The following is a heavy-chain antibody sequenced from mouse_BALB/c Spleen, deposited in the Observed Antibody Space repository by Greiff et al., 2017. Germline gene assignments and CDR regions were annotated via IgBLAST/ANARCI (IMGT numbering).Heavy chain of an antibody. V-gene: IGHV2-4-1*01. CDR1: GFSLTSYG. CDR3: ATLDPRRAY. D-gene: IGHD2-10*02. J-gene: IGHJ3*01. CDR2: IWSGGST. Sequence: QVQLQQSGPGLVQPSQSLSITCTVSGFSLTSYGVHWVRQSPGKGLEWLGVIWSGGSTDYNAAFISRLSISKDNSKSQVFFKMNSLQADDTAIYYCATLDPRRAYWGQGTLVTVSA.